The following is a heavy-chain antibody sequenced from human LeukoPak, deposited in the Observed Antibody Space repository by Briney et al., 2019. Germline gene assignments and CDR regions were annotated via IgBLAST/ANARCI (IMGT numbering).Heavy chain of an antibody. CDR3: AREISGYDWFDY. CDR1: GGSISSYY. CDR2: IYYSGST. V-gene: IGHV4-59*01. J-gene: IGHJ4*02. Sequence: SETLSLTCTVSGGSISSYYWSWIRQPPAKGLAWIGYIYYSGSTNYNPSLKRRVTISVHTSKNQFSLKLSSVTAADTAVYYCAREISGYDWFDYWGQGTLVTVSS. D-gene: IGHD5-12*01.